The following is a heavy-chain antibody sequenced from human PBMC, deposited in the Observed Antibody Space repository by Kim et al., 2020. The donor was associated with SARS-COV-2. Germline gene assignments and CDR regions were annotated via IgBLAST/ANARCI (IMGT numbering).Heavy chain of an antibody. CDR3: ARDYYSDY. J-gene: IGHJ4*02. Sequence: GGSLRLSCAASGFTFSSYAMHWVRQAPGKGLEYVSAISSNGVSTYYANSVKGRFTISRDNSKNTLYLQMGSLGAEDMAVYYCARDYYSDYCGQGTLVTVSS. CDR1: GFTFSSYA. V-gene: IGHV3-64*01. CDR2: ISSNGVST.